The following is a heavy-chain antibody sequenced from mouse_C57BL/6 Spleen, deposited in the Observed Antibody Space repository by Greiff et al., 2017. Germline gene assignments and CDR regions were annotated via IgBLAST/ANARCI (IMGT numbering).Heavy chain of an antibody. J-gene: IGHJ1*03. V-gene: IGHV1-82*01. CDR3: ARSGANWDGPGYFDV. CDR2: IYPGDGDT. CDR1: GYAFSSSW. D-gene: IGHD4-1*01. Sequence: QVRLQQSGPELVKPGASVKISCKASGYAFSSSWMNWVKQRPGKGLEWIGRIYPGDGDTNYNGKFKGKATLTADKSSSTAYMQLSSLTSEDSAVYFCARSGANWDGPGYFDVWGTGTTVTVSS.